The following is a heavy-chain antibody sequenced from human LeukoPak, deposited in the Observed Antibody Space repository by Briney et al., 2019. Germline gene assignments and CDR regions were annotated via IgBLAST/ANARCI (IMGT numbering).Heavy chain of an antibody. CDR1: GFTFSSYW. Sequence: PGGSLRLSCAASGFTFSSYWMSWVRQAPGKGLEWVANIKQDGSEKYYVDSVKGRFTISRDNAKNSLYLQMNSLRAEDTAVYYCARGSYCSGGSCYSRKDAFDIWGQGTMVTVSS. D-gene: IGHD2-15*01. CDR3: ARGSYCSGGSCYSRKDAFDI. J-gene: IGHJ3*02. V-gene: IGHV3-7*03. CDR2: IKQDGSEK.